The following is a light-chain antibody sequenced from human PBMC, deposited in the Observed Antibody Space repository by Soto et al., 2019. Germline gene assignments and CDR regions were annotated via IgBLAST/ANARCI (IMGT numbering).Light chain of an antibody. Sequence: EIVLTQSPGTLSLSPRERATLSCRASQSVSNAYLVWYQHKVGQSPRLLIYGASNRAPGIPDRFSGSGSGTDFTLTISRLEPEDFAVYYCQQYAASPRTFGQGTQVEVK. J-gene: IGKJ1*01. CDR2: GAS. CDR1: QSVSNAY. V-gene: IGKV3-20*01. CDR3: QQYAASPRT.